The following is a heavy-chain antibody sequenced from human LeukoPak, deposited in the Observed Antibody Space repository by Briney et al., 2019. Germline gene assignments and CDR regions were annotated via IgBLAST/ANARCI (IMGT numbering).Heavy chain of an antibody. CDR2: IYDIRHT. CDR3: ARGEGNDYVWGSYYYYLDV. D-gene: IGHD3-16*01. CDR1: VDSFNVYY. Sequence: SETLSLTCAVNVDSFNVYYWTWSRHSPREGLWCMGEIYDIRHTKYNPSLKSRVTISIATSKKQFSLKMRSVTAADTAVYYCARGEGNDYVWGSYYYYLDVWGKGTTVTVSS. J-gene: IGHJ6*03. V-gene: IGHV4-34*01.